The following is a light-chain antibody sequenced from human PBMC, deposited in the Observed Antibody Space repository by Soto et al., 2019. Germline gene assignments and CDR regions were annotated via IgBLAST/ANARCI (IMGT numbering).Light chain of an antibody. CDR1: QSVSSN. Sequence: EIVMTQSPATLSVSPGERSTLSCMASQSVSSNLAWYQQKPGQAPRLLIYGASTRATGIPARFSGSGSGTEFTLTITGLQSEDFAVYYCQQYNGWPWTFGQGTKVEIK. V-gene: IGKV3-15*01. CDR2: GAS. J-gene: IGKJ1*01. CDR3: QQYNGWPWT.